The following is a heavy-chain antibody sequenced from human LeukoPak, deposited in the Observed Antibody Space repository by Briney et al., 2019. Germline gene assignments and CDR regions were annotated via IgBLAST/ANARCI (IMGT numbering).Heavy chain of an antibody. CDR2: ISVSGNT. D-gene: IGHD2-15*01. V-gene: IGHV3-23*01. CDR1: GFTLSSYA. J-gene: IGHJ4*02. Sequence: WGSLRLSCAASGFTLSSYAMSWVRQVPGKGLEWVSAISVSGNTYHADSVKGRFTISRDSYKNTLYLQMNSLRAEDAAVYYCAKAPVTTCSGAYCYQFDYWGQGTLVTVSS. CDR3: AKAPVTTCSGAYCYQFDY.